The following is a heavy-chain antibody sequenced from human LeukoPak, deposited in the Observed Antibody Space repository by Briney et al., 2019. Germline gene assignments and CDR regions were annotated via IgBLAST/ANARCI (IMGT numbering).Heavy chain of an antibody. CDR1: GFTFDDYA. V-gene: IGHV3-43*02. Sequence: GGSLRLSCAAYGFTFDDYAMEWVRHARGKGMEWVSLISGEGSRTFFADSVKARFTISRDNSKTSLYLQMNSLRTEDTAFYYCAKVRPTRFVESSGWLELGFWGQGTLVTVSS. J-gene: IGHJ4*02. CDR3: AKVRPTRFVESSGWLELGF. D-gene: IGHD6-19*01. CDR2: ISGEGSRT.